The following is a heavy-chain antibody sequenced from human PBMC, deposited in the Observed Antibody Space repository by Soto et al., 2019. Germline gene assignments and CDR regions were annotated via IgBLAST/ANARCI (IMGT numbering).Heavy chain of an antibody. Sequence: QVQLVESGGGVVQPGRSLRLSCAASGFTFSSYAMHWVRQAPGKGLAWVAVISYDGSNKYYADSVKGRFTISRDNSKNTLYLQMNSLRAEDTAVYYCARWYYYDSSGYAFDIWGQGTMVTVSS. V-gene: IGHV3-30-3*01. CDR2: ISYDGSNK. CDR1: GFTFSSYA. D-gene: IGHD3-22*01. J-gene: IGHJ3*02. CDR3: ARWYYYDSSGYAFDI.